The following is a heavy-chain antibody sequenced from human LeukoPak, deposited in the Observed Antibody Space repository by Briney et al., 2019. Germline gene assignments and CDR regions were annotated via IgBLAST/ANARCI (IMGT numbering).Heavy chain of an antibody. V-gene: IGHV3-21*01. D-gene: IGHD2-21*02. CDR1: GFTFSRYN. J-gene: IGHJ5*02. Sequence: PGGSLRLSCAASGFTFSRYNMNWVRQAPGQGLEWVACISKSRNYIYYADSVKGRFTISRDNAKNSLYLQMNSLRAEDTAVYYCAKAGSDFSIDLWGQGTLVTVSS. CDR3: AKAGSDFSIDL. CDR2: ISKSRNYI.